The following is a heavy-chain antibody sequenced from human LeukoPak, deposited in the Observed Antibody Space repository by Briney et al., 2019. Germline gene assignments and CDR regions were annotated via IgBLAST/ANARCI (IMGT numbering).Heavy chain of an antibody. CDR3: ARLVWAAPWFGELLPFDC. J-gene: IGHJ4*02. V-gene: IGHV5-10-1*01. D-gene: IGHD3-10*01. Sequence: GEFLRICCVCAGSSFTSYWISWGRQMPAEGREWRGRSDSSDCNTNYSPSFQGHVTISADTSISTASLQLSSLTAADTAMYYCARLVWAAPWFGELLPFDCWGQRSLVTVSS. CDR1: GSSFTSYW. CDR2: SDSSDCNT.